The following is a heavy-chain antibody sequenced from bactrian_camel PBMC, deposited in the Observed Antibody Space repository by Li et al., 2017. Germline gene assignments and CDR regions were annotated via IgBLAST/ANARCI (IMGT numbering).Heavy chain of an antibody. CDR2: IGSSGST. V-gene: IGHV3S55*01. CDR1: GYTYSGHC. J-gene: IGHJ4*01. Sequence: HVQLVESGGGSVQAGGSLRLSCAFSGYTYSGHCMGWFRQAPGKEREGVAIIGSSGSTGYADSVQGRFTVSRDKSGNTLYLQMNNLKPEDTAMYHCAADYCMTARQALGVITERVRFNFFGRGTQVTVS. D-gene: IGHD3*01.